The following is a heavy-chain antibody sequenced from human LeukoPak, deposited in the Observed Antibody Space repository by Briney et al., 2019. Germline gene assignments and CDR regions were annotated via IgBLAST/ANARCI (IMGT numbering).Heavy chain of an antibody. Sequence: GGSLRLSCAASAFTFSSYTMSWVRQAPGGGLEWVSAISNSGCRTYYADSVKGRFTISRDNSKNTLYLQMNSLRAEDTAVYYCAKDGYVSWAYQLSHFDYWGQGTLVTVSS. V-gene: IGHV3-23*01. CDR2: ISNSGCRT. CDR1: AFTFSSYT. J-gene: IGHJ4*02. CDR3: AKDGYVSWAYQLSHFDY. D-gene: IGHD2-2*03.